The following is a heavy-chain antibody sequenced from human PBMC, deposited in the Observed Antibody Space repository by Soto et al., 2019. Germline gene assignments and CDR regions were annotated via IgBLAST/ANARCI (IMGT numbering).Heavy chain of an antibody. CDR2: FYNTGNT. CDR3: AGYRRDAAAGYKLDY. V-gene: IGHV4-59*01. Sequence: SSETLSLTCTVSGGSISSKYWTWIRQPPGKGLEWIGYFYNTGNTNYLLSLKSLVTISAVTSKSQFSLKVNSMTAAYTAVYSCAGYRRDAAAGYKLDYWGQGMVVTGSS. J-gene: IGHJ4*02. CDR1: GGSISSKY. D-gene: IGHD6-13*01.